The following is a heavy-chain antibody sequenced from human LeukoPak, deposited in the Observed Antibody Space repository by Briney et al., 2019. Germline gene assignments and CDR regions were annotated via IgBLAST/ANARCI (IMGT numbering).Heavy chain of an antibody. D-gene: IGHD4-23*01. V-gene: IGHV1-18*04. CDR2: ISDYNGNT. J-gene: IGHJ3*02. CDR3: ARTTVGAFDI. CDR1: GYTFTGYY. Sequence: ASVKVSCKASGYTFTGYYMHWVRQAPGQGLEWMGWISDYNGNTNYAQKLQGRVTMTTDTSTSTAYMELRSLRSDDTAVYYCARTTVGAFDIWGQGTMVTVSS.